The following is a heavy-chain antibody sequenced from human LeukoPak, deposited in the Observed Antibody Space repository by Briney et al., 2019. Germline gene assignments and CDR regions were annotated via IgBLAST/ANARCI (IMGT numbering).Heavy chain of an antibody. CDR2: TYYRSKWYN. CDR1: GATFSSNGAV. Sequence: QTLSLPFSIFGATFSSNGAVWRWIRQSPSRGLEWLGRTYYRSKWYNDYAVSVKSRITNKPDTSKNQFFVQLNSATPEDSAVYLSRRSGLGGAFDIWGQGTMVTVSS. V-gene: IGHV6-1*01. CDR3: RRSGLGGAFDI. D-gene: IGHD2-15*01. J-gene: IGHJ3*02.